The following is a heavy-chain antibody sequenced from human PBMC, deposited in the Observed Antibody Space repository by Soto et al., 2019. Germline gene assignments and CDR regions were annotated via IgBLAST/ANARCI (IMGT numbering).Heavy chain of an antibody. CDR3: ARDGSSWYEIHFDY. V-gene: IGHV3-30-3*01. D-gene: IGHD6-13*01. Sequence: QVQLVESGGGVVQPGRSLRLSCAASGFTFSSYAMHWVRQAPGKGLEWVTGISYDGSKKYYADSVKGRFTISRDNSKNALYLQMNSLRAEDTAVYYCARDGSSWYEIHFDYRGQGTLVTVSS. J-gene: IGHJ4*02. CDR2: ISYDGSKK. CDR1: GFTFSSYA.